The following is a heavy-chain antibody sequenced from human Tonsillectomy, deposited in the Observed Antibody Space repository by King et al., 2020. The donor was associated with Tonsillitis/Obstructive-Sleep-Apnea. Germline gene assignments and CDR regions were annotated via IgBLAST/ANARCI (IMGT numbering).Heavy chain of an antibody. V-gene: IGHV3-48*03. D-gene: IGHD2-2*03. CDR2: ISSRATTI. J-gene: IGHJ6*02. CDR3: ARDGFSSYYSGRAV. Sequence: VQLVESGGGLVQPGGSLRLSCAASGFTFSSYEMTWVRQAPGKGLEWVSYISSRATTIYYADSVKGRFTISRDNAKNSLYLQMNSLRAEDTAVYYCARDGFSSYYSGRAVWGQGT. CDR1: GFTFSSYE.